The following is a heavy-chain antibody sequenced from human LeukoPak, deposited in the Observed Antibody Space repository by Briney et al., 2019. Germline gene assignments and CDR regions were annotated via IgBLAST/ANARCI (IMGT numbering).Heavy chain of an antibody. Sequence: GGSLRLFCVASGFTFSSYAMSWVRQAPGKGLEWVSAISGSGGSTYYADSVKGRYTISRDNSKNTLYLQMNSLKAEDTAVYYCAKGPTYVYYFDYWGQGTLVTVSS. CDR2: ISGSGGST. J-gene: IGHJ4*02. CDR3: AKGPTYVYYFDY. CDR1: GFTFSSYA. V-gene: IGHV3-23*01. D-gene: IGHD3-16*01.